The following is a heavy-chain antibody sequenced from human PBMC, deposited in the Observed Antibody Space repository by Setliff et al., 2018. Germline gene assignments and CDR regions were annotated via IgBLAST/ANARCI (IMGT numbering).Heavy chain of an antibody. CDR2: ISAYTGNA. Sequence: ASVKVSCKASGYTFSDYVITWVRQAPGQGLEWMGWISAYTGNAYYATKLQDRVTMTTDTSTGTAYMDLRSLRSDDTAVYFCALSSLSICSGGNCPNVFDVWGQGTMVTVSS. V-gene: IGHV1-18*01. D-gene: IGHD2-15*01. CDR3: ALSSLSICSGGNCPNVFDV. J-gene: IGHJ3*01. CDR1: GYTFSDYV.